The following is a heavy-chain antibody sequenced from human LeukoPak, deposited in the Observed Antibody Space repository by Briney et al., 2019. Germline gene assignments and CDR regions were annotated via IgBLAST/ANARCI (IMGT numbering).Heavy chain of an antibody. Sequence: GGSLGLSCAASGFTFSSYGMHWVRQAPGEGLEWVAVIWYDGSNKYYADSVKGRSTISRDNSKNTLYLQMNSLRAEDTAVYYCAREDTGTTGITGAFDIWGQGTMVTVSS. D-gene: IGHD1-1*01. CDR1: GFTFSSYG. CDR2: IWYDGSNK. J-gene: IGHJ3*02. V-gene: IGHV3-33*01. CDR3: AREDTGTTGITGAFDI.